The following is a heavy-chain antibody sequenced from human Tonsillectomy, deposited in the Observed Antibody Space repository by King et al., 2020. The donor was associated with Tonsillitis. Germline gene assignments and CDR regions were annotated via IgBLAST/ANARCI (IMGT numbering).Heavy chain of an antibody. CDR1: GFTFSDYY. CDR3: ARGRFCSSTSCYTRFLVNY. V-gene: IGHV3-11*01. J-gene: IGHJ4*02. CDR2: ISSSGSTI. Sequence: VQLVESGGGLVKPGGSLRLSCAASGFTFSDYYMSWIHQAPGKGLEWVSYISSSGSTIYYADSVKGRFTISRDNAKNSLYLQMNSLRAEDTAVYYCARGRFCSSTSCYTRFLVNYWGQGTLVTVSS. D-gene: IGHD2-2*02.